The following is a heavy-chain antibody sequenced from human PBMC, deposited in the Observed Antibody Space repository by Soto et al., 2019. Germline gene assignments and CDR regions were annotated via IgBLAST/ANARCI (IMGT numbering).Heavy chain of an antibody. V-gene: IGHV1-46*01. CDR2: INPSGGST. CDR1: GYTFTSYY. J-gene: IGHJ4*02. D-gene: IGHD6-6*01. CDR3: ARDQRSSIAAHRLDY. Sequence: GASVKVSCKASGYTFTSYYMHWVRQAPGQGLEWMGIINPSGGSTSYAQKFQGRVTMTRDTSTSTVYTELSSLRSEDTAVYYCARDQRSSIAAHRLDYWGQGTLVTVSS.